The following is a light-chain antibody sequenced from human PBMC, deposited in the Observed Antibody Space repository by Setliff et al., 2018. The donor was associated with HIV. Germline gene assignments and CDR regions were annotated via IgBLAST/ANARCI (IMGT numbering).Light chain of an antibody. J-gene: IGLJ1*01. CDR1: SSDVGSFKL. CDR3: CSFARSSTLV. CDR2: EDT. Sequence: QSALAQPASVSGSPGQSVTVSCTGTSSDVGSFKLVSWYQQHPGKAPKLMIYEDTKRPSGVSNRFSGSKSGNTASLTISGLQAEDEADYYCCSFARSSTLVFGTGTKVTV. V-gene: IGLV2-23*01.